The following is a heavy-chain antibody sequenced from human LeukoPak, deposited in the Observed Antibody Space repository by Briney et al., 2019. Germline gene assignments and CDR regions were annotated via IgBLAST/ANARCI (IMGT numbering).Heavy chain of an antibody. Sequence: GGSLRLSCAASGFTFSSYEMNWVRQAPGKGLEWVSSISSSSSYIYYADSVKGRFTISRDNAKNSLYLQMNSLRAEDTAVYYCATLGSYYYDSSGYYFNDAFDIWGQGTMVTVSS. J-gene: IGHJ3*02. D-gene: IGHD3-22*01. V-gene: IGHV3-21*01. CDR3: ATLGSYYYDSSGYYFNDAFDI. CDR1: GFTFSSYE. CDR2: ISSSSSYI.